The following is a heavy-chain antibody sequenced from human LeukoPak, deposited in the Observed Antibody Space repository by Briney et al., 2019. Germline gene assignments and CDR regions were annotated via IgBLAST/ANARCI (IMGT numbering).Heavy chain of an antibody. CDR3: ARDIELGTWTGTFHY. J-gene: IGHJ4*02. V-gene: IGHV1-2*02. CDR2: INPNSGGT. CDR1: GYTFTGYF. D-gene: IGHD7-27*01. Sequence: VASVKVSCKASGYTFTGYFMHWVRQAPGQGLEWMGWINPNSGGTNYAQKFQGRVTMTRDTSISTAYMEPSRLRSEDTAVYYCARDIELGTWTGTFHYWGQGTLVTVSS.